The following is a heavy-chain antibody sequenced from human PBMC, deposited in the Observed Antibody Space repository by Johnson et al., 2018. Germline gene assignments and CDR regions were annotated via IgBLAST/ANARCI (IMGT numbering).Heavy chain of an antibody. Sequence: EVQLVESGAEVKKPGESLKISCKGSGYSFTSYWIGWVRQMPGKGLEWMGIIYPGDSDTRYSPSFQGQVTISADKSISTAYLQWSSLKASDTAMYYCARLGNGDDSSGWSSVLFQHWGQGTLVTVSS. CDR3: ARLGNGDDSSGWSSVLFQH. CDR1: GYSFTSYW. J-gene: IGHJ1*01. CDR2: IYPGDSDT. D-gene: IGHD3-22*01. V-gene: IGHV5-51*01.